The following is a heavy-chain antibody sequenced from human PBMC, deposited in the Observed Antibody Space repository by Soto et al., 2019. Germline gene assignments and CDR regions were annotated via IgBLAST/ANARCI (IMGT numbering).Heavy chain of an antibody. V-gene: IGHV1-69*02. J-gene: IGHJ4*02. CDR1: GDTFSFYI. D-gene: IGHD3-10*01. CDR3: AASYGSGYRAFDY. Sequence: QVQLVQSGTEVKKPGSSVKVSCKASGDTFSFYIINWVRQAPGLGLEWVGRINPIVSMSNYAQKFQGRVSMTADKSTSTDYMELRSLRSDDTAMYFCAASYGSGYRAFDYWGQGALVIVSS. CDR2: INPIVSMS.